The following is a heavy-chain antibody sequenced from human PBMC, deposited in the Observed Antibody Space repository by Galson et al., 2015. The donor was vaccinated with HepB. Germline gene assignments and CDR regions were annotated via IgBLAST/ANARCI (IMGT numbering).Heavy chain of an antibody. CDR3: ARDGLVVAATQWDH. CDR2: INPNCGGT. Sequence: SVKVSCKASGYTFTGYYMHWVRQAPGQGLEWMGRINPNCGGTNYAQKFQGRVTMTRDTSISTAYMELSRLRSDDTAVYYCARDGLVVAATQWDHWGQGTLVTVSS. J-gene: IGHJ4*02. D-gene: IGHD2-15*01. CDR1: GYTFTGYY. V-gene: IGHV1-2*06.